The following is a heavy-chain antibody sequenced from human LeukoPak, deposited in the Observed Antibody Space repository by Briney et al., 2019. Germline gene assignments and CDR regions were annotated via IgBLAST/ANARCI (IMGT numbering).Heavy chain of an antibody. V-gene: IGHV3-33*06. J-gene: IGHJ4*02. Sequence: KTGGSLRLSCAASGFSFSNGMHWVRQAPGKGLEWVAVIWDDGSYKYYADPVKGRFTISRDNSKNTLYLQMNSLRVEDTAVYYCAKPTSGSGSFLIDYWGQGTLVTVSS. CDR1: GFSFSNG. CDR2: IWDDGSYK. D-gene: IGHD1-26*01. CDR3: AKPTSGSGSFLIDY.